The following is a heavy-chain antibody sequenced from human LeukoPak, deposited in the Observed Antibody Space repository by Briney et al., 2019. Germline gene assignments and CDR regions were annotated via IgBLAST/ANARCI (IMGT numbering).Heavy chain of an antibody. J-gene: IGHJ4*02. D-gene: IGHD3-10*01. V-gene: IGHV3-7*01. Sequence: PGGSLRLSCAASGFTFTTYWMTWVRQAPGKGLEWVASINQDGTEKYYVDSVKGRFTISRDNAKNSLYLQMNSLRVEDTAVFYCAKVAKYYYGSETYYFFEHWGQGTPFTASS. CDR3: AKVAKYYYGSETYYFFEH. CDR1: GFTFTTYW. CDR2: INQDGTEK.